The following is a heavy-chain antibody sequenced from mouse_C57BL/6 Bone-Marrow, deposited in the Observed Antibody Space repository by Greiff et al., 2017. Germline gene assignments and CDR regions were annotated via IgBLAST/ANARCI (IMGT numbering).Heavy chain of an antibody. CDR1: GFSLTRYA. Sequence: VKLQESGPGLVAPSQSLSITCTVSGFSLTRYAISWVRQPPGTGLEWLGVIWTGGGTNYNSALNSRLSISKDNSKSQVFLKMNILQTDDTARYYCARTDGYYAAWFAYWGQGTLVTVSA. V-gene: IGHV2-9-1*01. CDR3: ARTDGYYAAWFAY. J-gene: IGHJ3*01. D-gene: IGHD2-3*01. CDR2: IWTGGGT.